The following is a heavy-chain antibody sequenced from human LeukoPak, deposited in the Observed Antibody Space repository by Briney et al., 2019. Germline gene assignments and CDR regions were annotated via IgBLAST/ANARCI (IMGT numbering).Heavy chain of an antibody. CDR3: AREIKSDMVRGVIGFDY. J-gene: IGHJ4*02. Sequence: GGSLRLSCAASGFTFSDYYMSWIRQAPGKGLEWVSYISSSGSTIYYADSVKGRFTISRDNAKNSLYLQMNSLRAEDTAVYYCAREIKSDMVRGVIGFDYWGQGTLVTVSS. V-gene: IGHV3-11*01. CDR2: ISSSGSTI. D-gene: IGHD3-10*01. CDR1: GFTFSDYY.